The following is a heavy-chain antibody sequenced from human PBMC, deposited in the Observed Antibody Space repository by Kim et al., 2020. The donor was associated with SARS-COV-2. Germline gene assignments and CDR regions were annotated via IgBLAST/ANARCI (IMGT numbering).Heavy chain of an antibody. CDR1: GFTFSSYE. CDR3: ARDRGCSSTSCLYFDY. V-gene: IGHV3-48*03. Sequence: GGSLRLSCAASGFTFSSYEMNWVRQAPGKGLEWVSYISSSGSTIYYAYSVKGRFTISRDNAKNSLYLQMNSLRAEDTAVYYCARDRGCSSTSCLYFDYWGQGTLVTVSS. D-gene: IGHD2-2*01. J-gene: IGHJ4*02. CDR2: ISSSGSTI.